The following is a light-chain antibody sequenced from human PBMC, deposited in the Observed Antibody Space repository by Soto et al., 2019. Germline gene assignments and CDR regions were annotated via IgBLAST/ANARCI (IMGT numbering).Light chain of an antibody. CDR3: CSYAGTYTWV. J-gene: IGLJ3*02. CDR2: EVN. V-gene: IGLV2-11*01. CDR1: TSDVGGYNY. Sequence: QSALTQPPSASGSPGQSVTISCTGTTSDVGGYNYVSWYQLHPDKVPKLIIYEVNKRPSGVPDRFSGSKSGNTASLTISGLQAEDEADYYCCSYAGTYTWVFGGGTKLTVL.